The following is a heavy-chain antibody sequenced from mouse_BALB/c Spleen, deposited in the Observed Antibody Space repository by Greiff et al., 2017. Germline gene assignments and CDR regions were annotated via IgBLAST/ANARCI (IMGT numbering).Heavy chain of an antibody. CDR3: ARGYDYDDETAFAY. D-gene: IGHD2-4*01. J-gene: IGHJ3*01. V-gene: IGHV7-1*02. CDR1: GFTFSDFY. Sequence: EVKLVESGGGLVQPGGSLRLSCATSGFTFSDFYMEWVRQPPGKRLEWIAASRNKANDYTTDYSAYVKGRFIVSRDTSQSILYLQMNALRAEDTAIYYCARGYDYDDETAFAYWGQGTLVTVSA. CDR2: SRNKANDYTT.